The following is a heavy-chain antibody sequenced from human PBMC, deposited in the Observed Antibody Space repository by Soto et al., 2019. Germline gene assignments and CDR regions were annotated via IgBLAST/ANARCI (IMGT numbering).Heavy chain of an antibody. CDR3: ARALSGYSGYDYVDY. CDR2: IYHSGTT. V-gene: IGHV4-30-4*01. Sequence: QVQLLESGPGLVKPSQTLSLTCTVSGGSISSGEYYWSWIRQPPGKGLGWIGYIYHSGTTHSNPSLKSRVTISVDTSKNQFSLKLSSVTAADTAVYYCARALSGYSGYDYVDYWGQGTVVTVSS. J-gene: IGHJ4*02. CDR1: GGSISSGEYY. D-gene: IGHD5-12*01.